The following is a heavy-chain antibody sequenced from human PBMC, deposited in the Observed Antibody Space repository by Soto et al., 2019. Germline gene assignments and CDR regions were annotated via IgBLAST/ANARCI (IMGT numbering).Heavy chain of an antibody. Sequence: QVQLQESGPGLVKPSETLSLTCTVSGGSVSSGSHYWSWIRQPPGEGLEWIGYINDSGSTNSNPSLKSRVTMSLDTSKNQLSLKLSSVTAADTAVYYCARDCSAYSCFTRFDYWGQGTLVNVSP. CDR2: INDSGST. J-gene: IGHJ4*02. CDR3: ARDCSAYSCFTRFDY. CDR1: GGSVSSGSHY. D-gene: IGHD3-16*01. V-gene: IGHV4-61*01.